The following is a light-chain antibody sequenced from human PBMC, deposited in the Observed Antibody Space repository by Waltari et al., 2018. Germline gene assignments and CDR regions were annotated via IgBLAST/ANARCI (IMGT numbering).Light chain of an antibody. J-gene: IGLJ2*01. CDR3: CSYAGSSILI. CDR2: DVT. Sequence: QSALTPPASVSGSLGQSITISCTGTRSDVGGYNYVSWYQQYPGKAPKFLIYDVTKRPSGVSNRFAGSKSGNTASLTISGLQAEDEADYYCCSYAGSSILIFGGGTKVTVL. V-gene: IGLV2-23*02. CDR1: RSDVGGYNY.